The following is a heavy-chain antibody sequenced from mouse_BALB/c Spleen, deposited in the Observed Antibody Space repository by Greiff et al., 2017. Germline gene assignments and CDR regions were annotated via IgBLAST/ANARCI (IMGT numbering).Heavy chain of an antibody. CDR3: SRGRGLREDWFAY. D-gene: IGHD2-4*01. V-gene: IGHV5-9-4*01. J-gene: IGHJ3*01. CDR2: ISSGGSYT. Sequence: EVMLVESGGGLVKPGGSLKLSCAASGFTFSSYAMYWVRQSPEKRLEWVAEISSGGSYTYYPDTVTGRFTISRDNAKNTLYLEMSSLRSEDTAMYYCSRGRGLREDWFAYWGQGTLVTVSA. CDR1: GFTFSSYA.